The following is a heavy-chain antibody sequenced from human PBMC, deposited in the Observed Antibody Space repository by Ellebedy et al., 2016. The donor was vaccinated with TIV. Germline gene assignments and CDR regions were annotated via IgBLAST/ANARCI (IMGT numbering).Heavy chain of an antibody. J-gene: IGHJ4*02. CDR2: VFHNGRS. CDR3: AGVRDGRRPFDY. Sequence: GSLRLSCSVSGGSITGYYWNWIRQSPGKGLEWIGFVFHNGRSKYNPSLESRLTLSVDTSKDHFSLRLSPVAAADTALYYCAGVRDGRRPFDYWGQGALVTVSS. V-gene: IGHV4-59*01. CDR1: GGSITGYY. D-gene: IGHD5-24*01.